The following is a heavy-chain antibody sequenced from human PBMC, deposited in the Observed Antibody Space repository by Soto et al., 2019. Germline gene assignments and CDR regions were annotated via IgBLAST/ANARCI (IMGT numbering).Heavy chain of an antibody. CDR3: AMGDSTDCSNGVCSFFYNHGMDV. D-gene: IGHD2-8*01. J-gene: IGHJ6*02. V-gene: IGHV1-2*04. CDR2: INPKRGGT. CDR1: GYSFTDYH. Sequence: AASVKVSCKASGYSFTDYHIHWVRQAPGQGLEWLGRINPKRGGTSTAQKFQGWVTMTTDTSIITASMEVTRLTSVDTAIYDCAMGDSTDCSNGVCSFFYNHGMDVGGQGTTVTVSS.